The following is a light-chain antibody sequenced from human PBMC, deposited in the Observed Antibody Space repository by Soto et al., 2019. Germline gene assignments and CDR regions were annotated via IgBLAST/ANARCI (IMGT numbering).Light chain of an antibody. V-gene: IGLV2-14*01. CDR2: EVS. Sequence: QSVLTQPASVSGSPGQSITISCTGTSSDVGGYNYVSWYQQHPGKAPKLMIYEVSNRPSGVSNRFSGSKSGNTASLTISGLQAEDEADYYCSSYTSSSTYVFGTGTKVTVL. J-gene: IGLJ1*01. CDR1: SSDVGGYNY. CDR3: SSYTSSSTYV.